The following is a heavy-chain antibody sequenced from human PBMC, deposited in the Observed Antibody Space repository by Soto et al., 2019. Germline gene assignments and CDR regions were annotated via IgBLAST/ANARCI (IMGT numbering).Heavy chain of an antibody. CDR3: ARSGSSWYNWFGP. D-gene: IGHD6-13*01. Sequence: PGESPKISCKGSGYSFTSYWIAWVRQMPGKGLEWMGVIYPGDSDTRYSPSFQGQVTFSADKSISTAYLQWSSLKASDTAMYYCARSGSSWYNWFGPWGQGTLVTVSS. J-gene: IGHJ5*02. V-gene: IGHV5-51*01. CDR1: GYSFTSYW. CDR2: IYPGDSDT.